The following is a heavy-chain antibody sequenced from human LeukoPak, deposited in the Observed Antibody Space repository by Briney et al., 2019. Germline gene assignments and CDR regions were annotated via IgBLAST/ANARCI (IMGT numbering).Heavy chain of an antibody. J-gene: IGHJ4*02. CDR2: IKQDGSEK. D-gene: IGHD4-17*01. CDR1: GFTFSSYY. CDR3: ARAGRYDYGDYGWNY. Sequence: GGSLRLSCAASGFTFSSYYMSWVRQAPGKGLEWVANIKQDGSEKQYVDSVKGRFTISRDNVKNSLYPQMNSLRVEDTAVYYCARAGRYDYGDYGWNYWGQGTLVTVSS. V-gene: IGHV3-7*01.